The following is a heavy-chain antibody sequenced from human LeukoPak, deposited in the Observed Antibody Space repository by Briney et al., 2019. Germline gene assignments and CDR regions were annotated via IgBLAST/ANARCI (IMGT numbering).Heavy chain of an antibody. CDR2: ISSSGSTI. CDR3: ARAQTSRGIFDY. Sequence: GGSLRLSCAASGFTFSSYSMNWVRQAPGKGLEWVSYISSSGSTIYYADSVKGRFTISRDNAKNSLYLQMNSLRAEDTAMYYCARAQTSRGIFDYWGQGTLVTVSS. CDR1: GFTFSSYS. V-gene: IGHV3-48*04. J-gene: IGHJ4*02.